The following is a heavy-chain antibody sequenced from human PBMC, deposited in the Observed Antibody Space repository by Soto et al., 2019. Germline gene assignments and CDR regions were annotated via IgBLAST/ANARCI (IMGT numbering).Heavy chain of an antibody. D-gene: IGHD3-3*01. V-gene: IGHV3-7*01. CDR3: ARATYYDYCSGYLVYYYSGIDV. CDR1: GCAFSSYW. CDR2: IKQDGSEK. J-gene: IGHJ6*02. Sequence: GSLRLSCAASGCAFSSYWMSWVRQAPGKGLEGVANIKQDGSEKYYVDSVKGRFTIRRDNAKNSLYLQMNSLRVEDTAVYYCARATYYDYCSGYLVYYYSGIDVWGQGTTVTVSS.